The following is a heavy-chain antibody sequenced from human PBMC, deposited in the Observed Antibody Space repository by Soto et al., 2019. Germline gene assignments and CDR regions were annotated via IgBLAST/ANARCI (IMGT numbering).Heavy chain of an antibody. V-gene: IGHV1-46*01. J-gene: IGHJ4*02. CDR1: GYTFTTYN. CDR3: ARVGSRSYLGY. CDR2: IDPSGGST. Sequence: GASVKVSCKASGYTFTTYNIHWVRQAPGQGLEWMAIIDPSGGSTTYAQKFQGRITVTRDTSTSTVYMELSSLRSEDTAIYYCARVGSRSYLGYWGQRTLATVS. D-gene: IGHD3-10*01.